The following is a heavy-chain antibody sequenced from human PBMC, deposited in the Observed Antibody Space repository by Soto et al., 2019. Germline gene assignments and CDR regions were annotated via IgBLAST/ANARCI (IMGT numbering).Heavy chain of an antibody. CDR2: ISAYNGNT. J-gene: IGHJ4*02. Sequence: ASVKVSCKASGYTFTSYGISWVRQAPGQGLEWMGWISAYNGNTNYAQKLQGRVTMTTDTSTSTAYMELRSLRSDDTAVYYCARIAVRGVIRGPIDYWGQGTLVTVSS. V-gene: IGHV1-18*01. D-gene: IGHD3-10*01. CDR1: GYTFTSYG. CDR3: ARIAVRGVIRGPIDY.